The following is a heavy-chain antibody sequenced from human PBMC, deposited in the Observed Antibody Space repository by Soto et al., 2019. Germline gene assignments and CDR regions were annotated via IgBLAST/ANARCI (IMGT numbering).Heavy chain of an antibody. Sequence: QVQLVESGGGVVQPGRSLRLSCAASGFTFSSYGMHWVRQAPGKGLEWVAVISYDGSNKYYADSVKGRFTISRDNSKNTLYLQMNSLRAEDTAVYYCAKVGKGWQWLSYNGHFDYWGQGTLVTVSS. D-gene: IGHD6-19*01. CDR1: GFTFSSYG. CDR3: AKVGKGWQWLSYNGHFDY. CDR2: ISYDGSNK. V-gene: IGHV3-30*18. J-gene: IGHJ4*02.